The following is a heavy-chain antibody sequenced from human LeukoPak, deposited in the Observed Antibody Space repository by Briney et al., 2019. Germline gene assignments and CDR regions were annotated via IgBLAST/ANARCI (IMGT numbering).Heavy chain of an antibody. CDR1: GGSISSGGYY. D-gene: IGHD3-22*01. CDR3: ARTLYDSSGYYY. J-gene: IGHJ4*02. CDR2: IYHSGST. V-gene: IGHV4-30-2*01. Sequence: PSETLSLTCTVSGGSISSGGYYWSWIRQPPGKGLEWIGYIYHSGSTYYNPSLKSRVTISVDRSKNQFSLKLSSVTAADTAVYYCARTLYDSSGYYYWGQGTLVTVSS.